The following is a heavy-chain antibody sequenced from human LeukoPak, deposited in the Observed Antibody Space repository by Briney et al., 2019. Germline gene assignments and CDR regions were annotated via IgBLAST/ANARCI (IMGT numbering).Heavy chain of an antibody. D-gene: IGHD6-19*01. J-gene: IGHJ4*02. V-gene: IGHV3-23*01. CDR2: ISGSAGST. Sequence: GGSLRLSCAASGFTFSSYAMSWVRQAPGKGLEWVSAISGSAGSTYYADSVKGRFTISRDNSKNTLYLQMNSLRAEDTAVYYCAKIMAVAGIGPFDYWGQGTLVTVSS. CDR3: AKIMAVAGIGPFDY. CDR1: GFTFSSYA.